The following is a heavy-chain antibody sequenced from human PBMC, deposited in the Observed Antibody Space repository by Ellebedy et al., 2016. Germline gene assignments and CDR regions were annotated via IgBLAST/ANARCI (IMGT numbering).Heavy chain of an antibody. Sequence: ASVKVSCXASGYTFLNYGVNWVRQAPGQGLEWMGGSNKRNHAQKFQGRVSMTADTSTTTAYMELRSLTFDDTAVYYCARETRDRVGTSEAFYDPWGQGTLVTVS. CDR3: ARETRDRVGTSEAFYDP. CDR1: GYTFLNYG. D-gene: IGHD4-23*01. V-gene: IGHV1-18*01. CDR2: SNKR. J-gene: IGHJ5*02.